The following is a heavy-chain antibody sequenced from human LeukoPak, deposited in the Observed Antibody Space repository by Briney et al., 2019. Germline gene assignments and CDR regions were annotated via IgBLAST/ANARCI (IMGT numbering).Heavy chain of an antibody. V-gene: IGHV3-48*03. Sequence: GGSLRLSCEASGFTFSHYEMNWVRQAPGKGLEWVSYISSSGYTIYYADSVKGRFTISRDNSKNSLYLQMNSLTTEDTALYFCAKGTTMYAFDIWGQGTMVTVSS. CDR2: ISSSGYTI. J-gene: IGHJ3*02. CDR1: GFTFSHYE. D-gene: IGHD1-1*01. CDR3: AKGTTMYAFDI.